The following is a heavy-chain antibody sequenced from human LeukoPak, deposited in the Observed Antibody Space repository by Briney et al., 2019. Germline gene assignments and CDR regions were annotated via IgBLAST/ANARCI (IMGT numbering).Heavy chain of an antibody. D-gene: IGHD3-16*01. Sequence: ASVKVSCKASGYTFTSYYMHWVRQAPGQGLEWMGIIIINPSGDTTTYAQKFQGRVTMTRDTSTSTVYMELSNLRSEDTAMYYCARVLAGLGPDCWGQGTLVTVSS. CDR3: ARVLAGLGPDC. V-gene: IGHV1-46*01. J-gene: IGHJ4*02. CDR2: IIINPSGDTT. CDR1: GYTFTSYY.